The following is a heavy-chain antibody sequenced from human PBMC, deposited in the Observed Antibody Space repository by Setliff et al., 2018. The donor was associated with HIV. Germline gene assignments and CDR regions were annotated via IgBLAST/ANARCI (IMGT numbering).Heavy chain of an antibody. CDR2: ISSSSSYT. J-gene: IGHJ4*02. Sequence: GGSLRLSCAASGFTFSSYSMNWVRQAPGKGLEWVSYISSSSSYTHYADSVKGRFTISRDNVKNSLYLQMNSLRAEDTAVYYCARDVAVASFFNYWGQGTLVTVSS. CDR3: ARDVAVASFFNY. V-gene: IGHV3-21*04. CDR1: GFTFSSYS. D-gene: IGHD6-19*01.